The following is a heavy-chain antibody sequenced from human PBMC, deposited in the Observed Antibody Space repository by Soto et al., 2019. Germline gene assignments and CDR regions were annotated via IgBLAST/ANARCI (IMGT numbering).Heavy chain of an antibody. Sequence: GASVKVSCKASGYTFTSYDINWVRQATGQGLEWMGWMNPNSGNTGYAQKFQGRVTMTRNTSISTAYMELSSLRSEDTAVYYCAGVEYYDSSGYYEAFDIWGQGTMVTVSS. CDR2: MNPNSGNT. D-gene: IGHD3-22*01. CDR1: GYTFTSYD. V-gene: IGHV1-8*01. J-gene: IGHJ3*02. CDR3: AGVEYYDSSGYYEAFDI.